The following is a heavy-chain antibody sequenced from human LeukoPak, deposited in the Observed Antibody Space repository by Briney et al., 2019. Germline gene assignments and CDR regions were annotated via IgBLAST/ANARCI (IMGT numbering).Heavy chain of an antibody. CDR3: AKSRLWFGAAGLDAFDL. CDR1: GFTFSSYA. J-gene: IGHJ3*01. Sequence: GGSLRLSCAASGFTFSSYAMSWVRQAPGKGLEWVAAISGSGGSTYNADSVKGRLTISRDNSRNTLYMQMKSLRVEDTAVYYCAKSRLWFGAAGLDAFDLWGQGTMVTVSS. CDR2: ISGSGGST. D-gene: IGHD3-10*01. V-gene: IGHV3-23*01.